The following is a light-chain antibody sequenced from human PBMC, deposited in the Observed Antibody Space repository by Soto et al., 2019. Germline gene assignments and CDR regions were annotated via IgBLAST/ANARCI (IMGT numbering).Light chain of an antibody. J-gene: IGKJ3*01. Sequence: DIGMTQSPDSLAVSLGERATINCKSSQSVLYSSNNKNYLAWYQQKPGQPPKLLIYWSSSRESGVPDRFSGSGSGTDFTLTISSLQAEDVAVYYCQQYYSTPFTFGPGTKVDIK. CDR2: WSS. CDR3: QQYYSTPFT. CDR1: QSVLYSSNNKNY. V-gene: IGKV4-1*01.